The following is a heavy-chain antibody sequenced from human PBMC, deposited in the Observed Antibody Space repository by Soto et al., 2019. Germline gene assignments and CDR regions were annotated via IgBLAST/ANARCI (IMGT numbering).Heavy chain of an antibody. CDR2: IKSKSDGGTT. CDR1: GFTLSNAW. Sequence: GGSLRLSCAASGFTLSNAWMSWVRQAPGKGLEWVGLIKSKSDGGTTDYAAPVKGRFTISRDDSKNTLYLQMNTLKTEDTAVYHCTTGNIVAGVYKSNNEMYAWGQENALTVSS. CDR3: TTGNIVAGVYKSNNEMYA. D-gene: IGHD3-10*01. V-gene: IGHV3-15*01. J-gene: IGHJ6*02.